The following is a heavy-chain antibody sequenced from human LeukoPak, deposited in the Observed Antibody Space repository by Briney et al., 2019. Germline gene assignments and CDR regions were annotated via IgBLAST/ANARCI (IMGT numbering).Heavy chain of an antibody. V-gene: IGHV1-46*01. Sequence: ASMKVSCKASGYTFTAYYMHWVRQAPGQGLEWMGIINPSGGSTSYAQKFQGRVTMTRDTSTSTVYMELSSLRSEDTAVYYCARDRAVAAPRYYYYYYMDVWGKGTTVTISS. CDR3: ARDRAVAAPRYYYYYYMDV. D-gene: IGHD6-19*01. J-gene: IGHJ6*03. CDR2: INPSGGST. CDR1: GYTFTAYY.